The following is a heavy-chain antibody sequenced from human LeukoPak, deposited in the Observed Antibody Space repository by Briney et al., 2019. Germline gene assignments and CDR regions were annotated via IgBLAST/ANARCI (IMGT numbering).Heavy chain of an antibody. D-gene: IGHD3-10*01. J-gene: IGHJ4*02. Sequence: GGSLRLSCAASGFTFSSYAMSWVRQAPGKGLEWVSAISGSGGSTYYADSVKGRFTISRDNSKNTLYLQMNSLRAEDTAVYYCAKGIHYYGSGSYCFDYWGRGTLVTVSS. CDR1: GFTFSSYA. CDR3: AKGIHYYGSGSYCFDY. CDR2: ISGSGGST. V-gene: IGHV3-23*01.